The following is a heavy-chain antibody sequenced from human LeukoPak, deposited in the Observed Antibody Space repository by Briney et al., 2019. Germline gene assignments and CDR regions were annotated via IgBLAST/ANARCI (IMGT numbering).Heavy chain of an antibody. D-gene: IGHD2-21*01. CDR2: ISGSGGNT. CDR1: GFTFSSSA. J-gene: IGHJ4*02. V-gene: IGHV3-23*01. Sequence: GGSLRLSCAASGFTFSSSAMRWVHQTPGKGLEWVSSISGSGGNTYYADSVKGRFTISRDNSKNTVYLQMNSLRAEDTAVYYCAKGNPLFYFDYWGQGTLVTVSS. CDR3: AKGNPLFYFDY.